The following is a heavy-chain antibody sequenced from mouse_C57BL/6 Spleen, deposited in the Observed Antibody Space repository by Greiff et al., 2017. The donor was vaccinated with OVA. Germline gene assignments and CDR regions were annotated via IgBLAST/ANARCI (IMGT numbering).Heavy chain of an antibody. V-gene: IGHV1-82*01. CDR3: ARPNYYGREYYAMDY. D-gene: IGHD1-1*01. Sequence: LQESGPELVKPGASVKISCKASGYAFSSSWMNWVKQRPGKGLEWIGRIYPGDGDTNYNGKFKGKATLTADKSSSTAYMQLSSLTSEDSAVYFCARPNYYGREYYAMDYWGQGTSVTVSS. CDR1: GYAFSSSW. CDR2: IYPGDGDT. J-gene: IGHJ4*01.